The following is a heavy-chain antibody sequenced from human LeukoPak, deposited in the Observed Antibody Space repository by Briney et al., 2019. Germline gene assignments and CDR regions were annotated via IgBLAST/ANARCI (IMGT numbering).Heavy chain of an antibody. Sequence: ASVKVSCKASGGTFSSYAISWVRQAPGQRLEWMGWINAGNGNTKYSQKFQGRVTITRDTSASTAYMELSSLRSEDTAVYYCARDCMATIYYFDYWGQGTLVTVSS. CDR2: INAGNGNT. CDR1: GGTFSSYA. CDR3: ARDCMATIYYFDY. D-gene: IGHD5-24*01. V-gene: IGHV1-3*01. J-gene: IGHJ4*02.